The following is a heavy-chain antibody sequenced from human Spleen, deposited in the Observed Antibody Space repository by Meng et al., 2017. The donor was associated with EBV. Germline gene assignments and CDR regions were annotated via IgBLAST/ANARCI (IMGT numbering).Heavy chain of an antibody. CDR3: ARWAGGVCFYCDY. D-gene: IGHD2-8*02. Sequence: QVQHQQWGAGLLKPSETLSLTCAVYGEVLMGYYWTWIRQPPGKGLEWIGEINHSGSTNYNPSLKSRVTISVDTSKNQFSLKLNSVTAADTAVYYCARWAGGVCFYCDYWGQGTLVTVSS. CDR2: INHSGST. CDR1: GEVLMGYY. J-gene: IGHJ4*02. V-gene: IGHV4-34*01.